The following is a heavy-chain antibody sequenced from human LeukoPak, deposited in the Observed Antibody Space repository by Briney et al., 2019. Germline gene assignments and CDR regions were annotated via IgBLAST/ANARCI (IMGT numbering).Heavy chain of an antibody. CDR2: INPNSGGT. Sequence: ASVKVSCKASGYTFTGYYMHWVRQAPGQGLEWMGWINPNSGGTNYAQKFQGRVTMTRDTSISTAYMELSRLRSDDTAVYYCARGVGTTGTTGFDPWGQGTLVTVSS. V-gene: IGHV1-2*02. CDR1: GYTFTGYY. CDR3: ARGVGTTGTTGFDP. J-gene: IGHJ5*02. D-gene: IGHD1-1*01.